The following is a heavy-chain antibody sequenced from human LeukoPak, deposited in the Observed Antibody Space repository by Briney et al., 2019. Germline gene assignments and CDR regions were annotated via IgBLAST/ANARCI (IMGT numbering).Heavy chain of an antibody. CDR3: ARAIRGSAVDTGDR. V-gene: IGHV3-23*01. D-gene: IGHD3-10*01. Sequence: GGSLRLSCVASGFTFSNYAMGWDRQAPGKGLEWVSAILGRDGSTYYADSVKGRFTISGDNSKNTLYLQMNSLRAEDTAVYYCARAIRGSAVDTGDRWGQGTLVTVSS. J-gene: IGHJ4*02. CDR1: GFTFSNYA. CDR2: ILGRDGST.